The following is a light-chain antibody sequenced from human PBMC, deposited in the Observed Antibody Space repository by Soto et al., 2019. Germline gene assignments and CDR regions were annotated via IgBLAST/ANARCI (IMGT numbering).Light chain of an antibody. CDR3: SSYADITYV. J-gene: IGLJ1*01. CDR1: SSDVGGYNY. CDR2: EVT. Sequence: QSALTQPPSASGSPGQSVTISCTGTSSDVGGYNYVSWYQHHPGKAPKLIIYEVTKRPSGVPDRFSGSKSGNAASLSVSGLQAEDEADYYCSSYADITYVFGTGTKVTVL. V-gene: IGLV2-8*01.